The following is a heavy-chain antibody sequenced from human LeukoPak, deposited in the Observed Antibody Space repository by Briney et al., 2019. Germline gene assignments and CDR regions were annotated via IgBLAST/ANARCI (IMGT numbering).Heavy chain of an antibody. D-gene: IGHD5-18*01. CDR2: IFISGGT. J-gene: IGHJ5*02. CDR1: GDSITSGSYY. V-gene: IGHV4-61*02. Sequence: SQTLSLTCTVSGDSITSGSYYWSWIRQPAGKGLEWIGRIFISGGTNYNPSLRSRVTMSLDTSKNQFSLKLSSVTAADTAIYYCARGLGYSYGSVWFDPWGQGALVTVSS. CDR3: ARGLGYSYGSVWFDP.